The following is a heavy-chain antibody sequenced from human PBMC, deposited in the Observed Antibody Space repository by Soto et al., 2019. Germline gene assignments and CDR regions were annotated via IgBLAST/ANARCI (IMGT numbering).Heavy chain of an antibody. D-gene: IGHD3-3*01. V-gene: IGHV4-31*03. Sequence: PSETLSLTCTVSGGSISSGGYYWSWIRQHPGKGPEWIGYIYYSGSTYYNPSLKSRVTISVDTSKNQFSLKLSSVTAADTAVYYCARSGEGSLRFLEWLIPYMDVWGKGTTVTVSS. CDR1: GGSISSGGYY. J-gene: IGHJ6*03. CDR3: ARSGEGSLRFLEWLIPYMDV. CDR2: IYYSGST.